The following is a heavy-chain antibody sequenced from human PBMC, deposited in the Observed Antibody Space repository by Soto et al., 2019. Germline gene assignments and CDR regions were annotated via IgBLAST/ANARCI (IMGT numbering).Heavy chain of an antibody. Sequence: TVGEGAISGCCWSCIRKKPGKGLEWIGYIYYSGSTSYNPSLKSRVNISLDTSRRQFSLKLSSVTAADTAIFYCARYGDGFDDFYFDYWGQGTQVTVSS. J-gene: IGHJ4*02. CDR1: EGAISGCC. V-gene: IGHV4-59*01. D-gene: IGHD5-12*01. CDR3: ARYGDGFDDFYFDY. CDR2: IYYSGST.